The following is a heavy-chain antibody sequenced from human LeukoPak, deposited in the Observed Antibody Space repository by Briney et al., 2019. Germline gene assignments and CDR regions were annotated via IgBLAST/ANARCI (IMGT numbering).Heavy chain of an antibody. D-gene: IGHD2-2*01. CDR2: ISAYNGNT. J-gene: IGHJ4*02. CDR3: ARDRVGGCSSTSCHRFADY. Sequence: ASVKVSCKASGYTFTSYGISWVRQAPGQGLEWMGWISAYNGNTNYAQKLQGRVTMTTDTSTSTPYMELRSLRSDDTAVYYCARDRVGGCSSTSCHRFADYWGQGTLVTVSS. V-gene: IGHV1-18*01. CDR1: GYTFTSYG.